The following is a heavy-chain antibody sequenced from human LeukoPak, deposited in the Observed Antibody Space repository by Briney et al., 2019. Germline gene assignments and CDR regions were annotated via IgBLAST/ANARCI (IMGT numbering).Heavy chain of an antibody. V-gene: IGHV1-18*01. J-gene: IGHJ4*02. CDR3: AREGPWDTAMEPKEYYFDY. CDR1: GYTFTSYG. Sequence: GASVKVSCKASGYTFTSYGISWVRQAPGRGLEWMGWISAYNGNTNYAQKLQGRVTMTTDTSTSTAYMELRSLRSDDTAVYYCAREGPWDTAMEPKEYYFDYWGQGTLVTVSS. CDR2: ISAYNGNT. D-gene: IGHD5-18*01.